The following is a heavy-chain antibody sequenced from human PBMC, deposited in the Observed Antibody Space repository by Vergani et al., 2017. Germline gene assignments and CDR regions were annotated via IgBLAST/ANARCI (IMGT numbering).Heavy chain of an antibody. Sequence: QVQLVQSGAEVKKPGSSVKVSCKASGGTFSSYAISWVRQAPGQGLEWMGGIIPILGTANYAQKFQGRVTITADESTSTAYMELSSLGSEDTAVYYCARRGIVVVQGAIRLDEYYMDVWGRGTTVTVAS. CDR1: GGTFSSYA. CDR2: IIPILGTA. CDR3: ARRGIVVVQGAIRLDEYYMDV. D-gene: IGHD2-2*01. V-gene: IGHV1-69*01. J-gene: IGHJ6*03.